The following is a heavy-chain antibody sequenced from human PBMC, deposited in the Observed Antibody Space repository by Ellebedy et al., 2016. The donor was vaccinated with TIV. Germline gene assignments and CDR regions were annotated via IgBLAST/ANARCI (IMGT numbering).Heavy chain of an antibody. Sequence: AASVKVSCKTSGYSFTRSYIDWVRQAPGQGLEWMGKINPTGGGSTYALKFQDRVTMTRDTSTSTVYMELGSLRADDTAVYYCARVDSGGAFDYWGQGTLVTVSS. J-gene: IGHJ4*02. D-gene: IGHD4-23*01. CDR1: GYSFTRSY. V-gene: IGHV1-46*01. CDR2: INPTGGGS. CDR3: ARVDSGGAFDY.